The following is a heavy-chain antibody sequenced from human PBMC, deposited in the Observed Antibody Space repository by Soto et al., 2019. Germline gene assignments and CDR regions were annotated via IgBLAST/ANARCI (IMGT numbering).Heavy chain of an antibody. CDR3: ARVSDYYDSSVPDAFDI. V-gene: IGHV3-23*01. D-gene: IGHD3-22*01. CDR1: GFTFSSYA. Sequence: GGSLRLCCAASGFTFSSYAMSWVRQAPGKGLEWVSVISGSGGSTYYADSVKGRFTISRDNSKNTLYLQMNSLRAEDTAVYYCARVSDYYDSSVPDAFDIWGQGTMVTVSS. J-gene: IGHJ3*02. CDR2: ISGSGGST.